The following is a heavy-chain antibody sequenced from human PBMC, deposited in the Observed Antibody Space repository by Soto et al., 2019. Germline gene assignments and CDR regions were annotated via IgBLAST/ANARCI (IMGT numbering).Heavy chain of an antibody. V-gene: IGHV3-23*01. CDR1: GFTFSSYA. Sequence: GSLRLSCAASGFTFSSYAMSWVRQAPGKGLEWVSAISGSGGSTYYADSVKGRFTISRDNSKNTLYLQMNGLRAEDTAVYYCAKDLDYSPASDYYYGMDVWGQGTTVTVSS. J-gene: IGHJ6*02. CDR3: AKDLDYSPASDYYYGMDV. D-gene: IGHD4-4*01. CDR2: ISGSGGST.